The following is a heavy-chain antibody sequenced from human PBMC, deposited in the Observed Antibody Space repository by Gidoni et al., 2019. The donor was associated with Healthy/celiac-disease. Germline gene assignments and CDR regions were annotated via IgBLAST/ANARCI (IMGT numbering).Heavy chain of an antibody. CDR2: ISSSGSTI. Sequence: QVQLVESGGGLVKPGGSLRLSCAAYGFTLRDYYLSWTRQAPGKGLEWVSYISSSGSTIYYADSVKGRFTISRDNAKNSLYLQMNSLRAEDTAVYYCARDIRKLVRTIYYYYMDVWGKGTTVTVSS. V-gene: IGHV3-11*01. CDR3: ARDIRKLVRTIYYYYMDV. D-gene: IGHD6-6*01. J-gene: IGHJ6*03. CDR1: GFTLRDYY.